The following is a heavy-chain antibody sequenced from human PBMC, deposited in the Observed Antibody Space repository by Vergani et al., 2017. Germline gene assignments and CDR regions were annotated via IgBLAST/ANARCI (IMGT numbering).Heavy chain of an antibody. D-gene: IGHD6-6*01. CDR1: GFIFRNYG. CDR2: LSYDGSNK. CDR3: AKVPYSSSTLVPFDY. Sequence: QVQLVESGGGVVQPGRSLRLSCAASGFIFRNYGMHWVRQAPGKGLEWVAVLSYDGSNKYYADSVKGRFTISRDNSKKTLYLQMNSLRAEDTAVYYCAKVPYSSSTLVPFDYWGQGTLVTVSS. J-gene: IGHJ4*02. V-gene: IGHV3-30*18.